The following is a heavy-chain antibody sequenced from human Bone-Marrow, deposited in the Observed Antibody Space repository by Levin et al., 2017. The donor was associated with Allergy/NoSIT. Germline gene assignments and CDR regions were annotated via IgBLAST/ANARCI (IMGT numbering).Heavy chain of an antibody. Sequence: GGSLRLSCKASGGTFSSYAISWVRQAPGQGLEWMGGIIPIFGTANYAQKFQGRVTITADESTSTAYMELSSLRSEDTAVYYCARTLWEQQLVHGYFDRWGRGTLVTVSS. J-gene: IGHJ2*01. CDR2: IIPIFGTA. V-gene: IGHV1-69*01. CDR3: ARTLWEQQLVHGYFDR. D-gene: IGHD6-13*01. CDR1: GGTFSSYA.